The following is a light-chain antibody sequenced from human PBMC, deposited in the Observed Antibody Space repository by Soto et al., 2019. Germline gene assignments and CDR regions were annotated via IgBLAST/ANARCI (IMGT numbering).Light chain of an antibody. Sequence: MIQSANTLSLSPVEIATLSCRASQSVSSNLAWHQQKPGQAPRILMYDASTRATGISARFSGSGSGTEFTLTISCLQSEDFAVYYCQQYYNGPVSFGQGTRLEIK. V-gene: IGKV3-15*01. CDR3: QQYYNGPVS. CDR2: DAS. J-gene: IGKJ5*01. CDR1: QSVSSN.